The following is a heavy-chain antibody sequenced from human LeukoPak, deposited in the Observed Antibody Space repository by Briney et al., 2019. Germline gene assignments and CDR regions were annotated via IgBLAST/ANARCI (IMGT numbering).Heavy chain of an antibody. Sequence: PSETLSLTCTVSGGSISNYYWSWIRQPPGKGLEWIGRIYTSGSTNYNPSLKSRVTISVDTSKNQFSLKLSSVTAADTAVYYCAREYYDNPYNWFDPWGQGTLVTVSS. J-gene: IGHJ5*02. CDR1: GGSISNYY. CDR2: IYTSGST. CDR3: AREYYDNPYNWFDP. V-gene: IGHV4-4*08. D-gene: IGHD3-9*01.